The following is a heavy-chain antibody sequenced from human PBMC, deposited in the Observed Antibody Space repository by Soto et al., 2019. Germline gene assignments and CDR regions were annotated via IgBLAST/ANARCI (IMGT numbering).Heavy chain of an antibody. Sequence: GGSLRLSCAASGFTFSNYGMSWVRQAPGKGLEWVAKIKQDGSEKYYVDSVKGRFTISRDNAKNSLYLQMSSLRAEDTAVYFCVRDFLGQPGQHWGQGTLVTVSS. J-gene: IGHJ1*01. D-gene: IGHD3-3*01. CDR3: VRDFLGQPGQH. V-gene: IGHV3-7*04. CDR2: IKQDGSEK. CDR1: GFTFSNYG.